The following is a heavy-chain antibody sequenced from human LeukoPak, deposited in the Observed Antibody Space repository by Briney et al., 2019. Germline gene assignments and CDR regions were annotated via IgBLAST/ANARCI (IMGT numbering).Heavy chain of an antibody. Sequence: PSETLSLTCAVYGGSFSGYYWSWLRQPPGKGLEWIGEINHSGSTNYNPSLKSRVTISVDTSKNQFSLKLSSVTAENTAVYYCARLREFRFLEWFPRDYFDYWGQGTLVTVSS. V-gene: IGHV4-34*01. D-gene: IGHD3-3*01. J-gene: IGHJ4*02. CDR2: INHSGST. CDR3: ARLREFRFLEWFPRDYFDY. CDR1: GGSFSGYY.